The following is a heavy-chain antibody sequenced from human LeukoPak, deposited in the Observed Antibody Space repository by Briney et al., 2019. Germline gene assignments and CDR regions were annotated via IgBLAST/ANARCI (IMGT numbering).Heavy chain of an antibody. V-gene: IGHV1-69*13. CDR2: IIPIFGTA. J-gene: IGHJ4*02. CDR1: GGTFSSYA. D-gene: IGHD1-26*01. Sequence: RASVKVSCKASGGTFSSYAISWVRQAPGQGLEWMGGIIPIFGTANYATSTAYMELSSLRSEDTAVYYCARVRSGSYSDYWGQGTLVTVSS. CDR3: ARVRSGSYSDY.